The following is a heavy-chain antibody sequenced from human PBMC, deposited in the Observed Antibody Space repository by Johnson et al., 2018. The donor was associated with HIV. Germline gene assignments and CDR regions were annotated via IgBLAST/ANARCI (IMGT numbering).Heavy chain of an antibody. CDR1: GFTFSDYY. J-gene: IGHJ3*01. D-gene: IGHD1-26*01. CDR3: ARGRWDLTAEDAFDL. CDR2: ISSSGNTI. V-gene: IGHV3-11*04. Sequence: QVQLVESGGGLVKPGGSLRVSCAASGFTFSDYYMSWIRQAPGKGLEWISYISSSGNTIYYADSVEGRFTISRDNAENSLYLQMSSLRAEDSAVYYCARGRWDLTAEDAFDLWGHGTMVTVSS.